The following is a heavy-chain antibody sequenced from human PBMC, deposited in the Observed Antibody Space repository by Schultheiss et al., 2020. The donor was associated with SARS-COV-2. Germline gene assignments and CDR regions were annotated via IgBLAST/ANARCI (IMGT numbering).Heavy chain of an antibody. CDR1: GFTFSSYA. CDR2: ISSNGGST. Sequence: GGSLRLSCAASGFTFSSYAMSWVRQAPGKGLEYVSAISSNGGSTYYADSVKGRFTISRDNSKNTLYLQMNSLRAEDTAVYYCAIISSSSGRDYWGQGTLVTVSS. V-gene: IGHV3-23*01. D-gene: IGHD6-13*01. CDR3: AIISSSSGRDY. J-gene: IGHJ4*02.